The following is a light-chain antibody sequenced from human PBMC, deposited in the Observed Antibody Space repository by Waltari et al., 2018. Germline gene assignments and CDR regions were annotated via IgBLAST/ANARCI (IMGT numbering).Light chain of an antibody. CDR3: APWDGRLNGWV. V-gene: IGLV1-44*01. J-gene: IGLJ3*02. CDR2: RDS. CDR1: ISNIGSHF. Sequence: QSVVTQPPSVSGTPGQRVNISCSGSISNIGSHFVTWYQHVPGTAPKLLIYRDSQRPSGVPDRFSGSKSGTSASLAISGLLSEDEADYYCAPWDGRLNGWVFGGGTKLTVL.